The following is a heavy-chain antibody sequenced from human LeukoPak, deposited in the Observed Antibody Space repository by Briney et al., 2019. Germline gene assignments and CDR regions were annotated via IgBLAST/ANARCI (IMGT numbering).Heavy chain of an antibody. D-gene: IGHD6-19*01. Sequence: GGSLRLSCAASGLIVNNNYMSWVRQAPGKGLEWVSITYRDGNTNYADSVKGRFTISRDNSKNTLSLKMNSLRAEDTAVYYCACSGPYSNGGVMTDYWGQGTLVTVSS. CDR3: ACSGPYSNGGVMTDY. V-gene: IGHV3-66*01. CDR2: TYRDGNT. CDR1: GLIVNNNY. J-gene: IGHJ4*02.